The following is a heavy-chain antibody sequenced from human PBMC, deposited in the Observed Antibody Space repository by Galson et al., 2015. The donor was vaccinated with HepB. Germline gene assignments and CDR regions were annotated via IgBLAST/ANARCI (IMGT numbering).Heavy chain of an antibody. D-gene: IGHD3-22*01. V-gene: IGHV3-23*01. CDR1: GFTFSSYA. CDR2: ISGSGGST. CDR3: ARDPPYDSSGYFMGYFDY. J-gene: IGHJ4*02. Sequence: SLRLSCAASGFTFSSYAMSWVRQAPGKGLEWVAAISGSGGSTYYADSVKGRFTISRDNSKNTLYLQMNSLRAEDTAVYYCARDPPYDSSGYFMGYFDYWGQGTLVTVSS.